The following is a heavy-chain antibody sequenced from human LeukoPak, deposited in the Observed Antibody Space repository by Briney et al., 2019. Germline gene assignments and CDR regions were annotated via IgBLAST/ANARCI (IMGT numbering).Heavy chain of an antibody. CDR1: GGSISSSSYY. CDR3: ARDPGDYVMYRMYNWFDP. CDR2: IYYSGST. V-gene: IGHV4-39*07. Sequence: SETLSLTCTVSGGSISSSSYYWGWVRQPPGKGLEWIGSIYYSGSTYYNPSLKSRVTISVDTSKNQFSLKLSSVTAADTAVYYCARDPGDYVMYRMYNWFDPWGQGTLVTVSS. J-gene: IGHJ5*02. D-gene: IGHD4-17*01.